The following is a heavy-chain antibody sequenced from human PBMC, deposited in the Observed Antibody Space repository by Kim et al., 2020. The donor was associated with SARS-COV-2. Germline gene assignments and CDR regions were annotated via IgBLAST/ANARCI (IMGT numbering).Heavy chain of an antibody. CDR2: IKQDGSEK. J-gene: IGHJ4*02. D-gene: IGHD1-26*01. CDR1: GFTFSSYW. Sequence: GGSLRLSCAASGFTFSSYWMSWVRQAPGKGLEWVANIKQDGSEKYYVDSVKGRFTISRDNAKNSLYLQMNSLRAEDTAVYYCASLGEWELPQHDYWGQGTLVTVSS. V-gene: IGHV3-7*03. CDR3: ASLGEWELPQHDY.